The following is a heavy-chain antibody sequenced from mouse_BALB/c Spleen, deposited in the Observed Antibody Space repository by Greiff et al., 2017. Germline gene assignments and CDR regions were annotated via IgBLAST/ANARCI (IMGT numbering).Heavy chain of an antibody. CDR1: GFTFSSFG. CDR2: ISSGSSTI. Sequence: EVMLVESGGGLVQPGGSRKLSCAASGFTFSSFGMHWVRQAPEKGLEWVAYISSGSSTIYYADTVKGRFTIYRDNPKNTLFLQMTSLRSEDTAMYYCARSGITTVVATPYWYFDVWGAGTTVTVSS. J-gene: IGHJ1*01. D-gene: IGHD1-1*01. CDR3: ARSGITTVVATPYWYFDV. V-gene: IGHV5-17*02.